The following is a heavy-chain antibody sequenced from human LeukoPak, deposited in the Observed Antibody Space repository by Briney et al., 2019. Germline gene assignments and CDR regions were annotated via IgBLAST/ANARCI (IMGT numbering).Heavy chain of an antibody. J-gene: IGHJ4*02. CDR2: ISVYNGNT. CDR1: GYTFTSYG. D-gene: IGHD3-22*01. Sequence: ASVKVSCKASGYTFTSYGISWVRQAPGQGLEGMGWISVYNGNTNYAQKLQGRVTMTTDTSTSTAYMELRSLRSDDTAVYYCARVVNYYDSSGYHTYFDYWGQGPLVTVSS. CDR3: ARVVNYYDSSGYHTYFDY. V-gene: IGHV1-18*01.